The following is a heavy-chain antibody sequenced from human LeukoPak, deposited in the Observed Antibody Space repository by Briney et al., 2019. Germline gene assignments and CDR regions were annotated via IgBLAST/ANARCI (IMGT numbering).Heavy chain of an antibody. CDR3: ARDLVSAERLYYMDV. CDR1: GFTVSSNY. V-gene: IGHV3-53*01. D-gene: IGHD1-1*01. CDR2: IYSGGST. Sequence: GGSLRLSCAASGFTVSSNYMSWVRQAPGKGLEWVSVIYSGGSTYYADSVKGRFTISRDNSKNTLYLQMNSPRAEDTAVYYCARDLVSAERLYYMDVWGKGTTVTVSS. J-gene: IGHJ6*03.